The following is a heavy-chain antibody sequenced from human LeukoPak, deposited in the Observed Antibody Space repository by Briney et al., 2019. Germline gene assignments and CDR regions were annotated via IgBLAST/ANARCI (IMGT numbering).Heavy chain of an antibody. CDR1: GFTFSSYW. CDR3: ARDGGYYGDYLSDY. Sequence: GGSLRLSCAASGFTFSSYWMHWVRQAPGKGLVWVSRINSDGSSTSYADPVKGRFTISRDNAKSTLYLQMNSLRAEDTAVYYCARDGGYYGDYLSDYWGQGTLVTVSS. V-gene: IGHV3-74*01. CDR2: INSDGSST. D-gene: IGHD4-17*01. J-gene: IGHJ4*02.